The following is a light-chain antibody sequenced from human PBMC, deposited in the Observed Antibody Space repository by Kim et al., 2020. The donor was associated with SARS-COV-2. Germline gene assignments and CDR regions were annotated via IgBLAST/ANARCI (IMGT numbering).Light chain of an antibody. V-gene: IGLV2-14*03. CDR3: SSYTTSSTLV. Sequence: GQSITISCTGTSDDIVYFDYVSLYQQHPGKAPKLLISDVSNRPSGVSNRFSGSKSDNTASLTISGLPAEDEADYYCSSYTTSSTLVFGGGTQLTVL. J-gene: IGLJ3*02. CDR2: DVS. CDR1: SDDIVYFDY.